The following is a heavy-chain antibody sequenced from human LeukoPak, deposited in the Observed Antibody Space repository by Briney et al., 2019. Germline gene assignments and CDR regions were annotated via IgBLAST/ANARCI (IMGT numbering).Heavy chain of an antibody. CDR3: AKSDCGSDGCKLLNY. CDR2: IDGGGDAT. CDR1: GFTFNNYA. Sequence: GGSLRLSCAASGFTFNNYAMGWVRQPPGKGLEWLSAIDGGGDATKYADSVKGRFTISRDNSKNAVSLQMNSLRVEDTAIYYCAKSDCGSDGCKLLNYWGQGTLVTVSS. J-gene: IGHJ4*02. D-gene: IGHD2-21*01. V-gene: IGHV3-23*01.